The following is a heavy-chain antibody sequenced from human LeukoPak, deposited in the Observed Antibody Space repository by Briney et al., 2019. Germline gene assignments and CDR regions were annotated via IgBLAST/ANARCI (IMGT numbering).Heavy chain of an antibody. CDR2: IDPSGGST. D-gene: IGHD3-22*01. CDR3: ARDGSYYDSSGLFDY. Sequence: ASVKVSCKASGYTFTSYYMHWVPQAPGQVLEWMGIIDPSGGSTSYAQKFQGRVTMTRDTSTSTVYMELSSLRSEDTAVYYCARDGSYYDSSGLFDYWGQGTLVTVSS. J-gene: IGHJ4*02. V-gene: IGHV1-46*01. CDR1: GYTFTSYY.